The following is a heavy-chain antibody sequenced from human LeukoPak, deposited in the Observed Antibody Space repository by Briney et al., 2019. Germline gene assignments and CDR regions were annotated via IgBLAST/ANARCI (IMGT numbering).Heavy chain of an antibody. CDR3: AQMSMYYDYYMDV. J-gene: IGHJ6*03. CDR2: IYYSGST. D-gene: IGHD6-6*01. CDR1: GGSISSSSYY. V-gene: IGHV4-39*07. Sequence: SETLSPTCTVSGGSISSSSYYWGWIRQPPGKGLEWIGTIYYSGSTYYNPSLKSRVTISVDTSKNPISLKLSSVTAADTAVYYCAQMSMYYDYYMDVWGKGTTDTVSS.